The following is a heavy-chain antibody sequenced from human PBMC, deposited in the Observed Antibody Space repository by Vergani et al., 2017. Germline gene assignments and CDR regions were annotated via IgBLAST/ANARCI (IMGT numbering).Heavy chain of an antibody. Sequence: QVQLQESGPGLVKPSQTLSLTCTVSGGSISSGGYYWSWIRQHPGKGREWIGYIYYSGSTYYNPSLKSRVTISVDTLKNQFSLKLGSVTAADTAVYYCARDSSSNYDYGSGSTYYFDYWGQGTLVTVSS. D-gene: IGHD3-10*01. CDR3: ARDSSSNYDYGSGSTYYFDY. CDR1: GGSISSGGYY. V-gene: IGHV4-31*03. J-gene: IGHJ4*02. CDR2: IYYSGST.